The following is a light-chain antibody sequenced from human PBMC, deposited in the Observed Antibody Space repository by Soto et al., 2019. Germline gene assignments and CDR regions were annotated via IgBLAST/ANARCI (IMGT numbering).Light chain of an antibody. Sequence: QSVLTQPPSASGSPGQSVTISCTGTSSDVGGYNYVSWYQQHPGKAPKFLIFEVSRRPSGVPDRFSGSKSSNTASLTVSGLQADDEADYYCSSYAGSNNPVIFGGGTKVTVL. J-gene: IGLJ2*01. V-gene: IGLV2-8*01. CDR3: SSYAGSNNPVI. CDR1: SSDVGGYNY. CDR2: EVS.